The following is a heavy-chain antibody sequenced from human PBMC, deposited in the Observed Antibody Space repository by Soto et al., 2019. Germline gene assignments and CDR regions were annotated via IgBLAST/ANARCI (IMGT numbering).Heavy chain of an antibody. D-gene: IGHD2-15*01. CDR2: ISAYNGNT. CDR1: GYTFTSYG. Sequence: QVQLVQSGAEVKKPGASVKVSCKASGYTFTSYGISWVRQAPGQGLEWMGWISAYNGNTNYAQKLQGRVTMTTDTATSTAYMELRGLRSDDTAVYYCARDEWGYCSGGSCSLFDYWGQGTLVTVSS. CDR3: ARDEWGYCSGGSCSLFDY. J-gene: IGHJ4*02. V-gene: IGHV1-18*01.